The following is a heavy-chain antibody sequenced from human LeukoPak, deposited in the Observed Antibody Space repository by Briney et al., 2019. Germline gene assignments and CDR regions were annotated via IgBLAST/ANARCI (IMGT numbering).Heavy chain of an antibody. CDR3: AGLSYYYMDV. V-gene: IGHV4-59*08. Sequence: SETLSLTCILSGGSISSFYWSWLRQSTGKRLEWIEYVYYTGATNYNPSLRSRVTMSVDMSKNEFSLKLKSVTAADTGIYFCAGLSYYYMDVWGKGTPVAVSS. J-gene: IGHJ6*03. CDR2: VYYTGAT. CDR1: GGSISSFY.